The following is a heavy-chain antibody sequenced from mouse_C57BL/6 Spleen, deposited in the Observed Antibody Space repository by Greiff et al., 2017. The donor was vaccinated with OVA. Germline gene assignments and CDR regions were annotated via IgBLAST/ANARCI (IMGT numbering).Heavy chain of an antibody. D-gene: IGHD2-3*01. V-gene: IGHV3-6*01. CDR1: GYSITSGYY. CDR2: IRYGGSN. Sequence: EVKLQESGPGLVKPSQSLSLTCSVTGYSITSGYYWNWIRQFPGNKLEWMGYIRYGGSNNYNPSLKNRISITRDTSKNQFFLKLNAVTTEDTATYYCARDDDGYYVYAMDYWGQGTSVTVSS. J-gene: IGHJ4*01. CDR3: ARDDDGYYVYAMDY.